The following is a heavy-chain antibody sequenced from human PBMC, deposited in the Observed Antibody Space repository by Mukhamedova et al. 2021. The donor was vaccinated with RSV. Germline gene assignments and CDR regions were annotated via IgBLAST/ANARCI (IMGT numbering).Heavy chain of an antibody. V-gene: IGHV1-69*01. D-gene: IGHD5-18*01. CDR2: GIA. J-gene: IGHJ2*01. Sequence: GIANYAQKFQGRVTITADESTSTAYMELSSLRSEDTAVYYCARDLRGGYSYGPQGGWYFDLWGRGTLVTVSS. CDR3: ARDLRGGYSYGPQGGWYFDL.